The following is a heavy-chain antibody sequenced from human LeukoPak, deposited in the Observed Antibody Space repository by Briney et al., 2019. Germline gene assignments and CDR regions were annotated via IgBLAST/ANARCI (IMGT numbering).Heavy chain of an antibody. V-gene: IGHV4-39*01. CDR3: ARRTGGSYGLGYYFDY. D-gene: IGHD1-26*01. J-gene: IGHJ4*02. CDR1: GGSISSSSYY. CDR2: IYYSGST. Sequence: PSETLSLTCTVSGGSISSSSYYWGWIRQPPGKGLEWIGSIYYSGSTYYNPSLKSRVTISVDTSKNQFSLKLSSVTAAGTAVYYCARRTGGSYGLGYYFDYWGQGTLVTVSS.